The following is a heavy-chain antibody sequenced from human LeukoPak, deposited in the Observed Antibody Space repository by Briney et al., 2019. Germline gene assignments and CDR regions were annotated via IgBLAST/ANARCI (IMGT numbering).Heavy chain of an antibody. V-gene: IGHV1-46*01. Sequence: ASVKVSCKASGYTFTSYYMHWVRQAPGQGLEWMGIINPSGGSTSYAQKFQGRVTMTRDTSTSTVYMELSSLRSEDTAVYYCASLSNRESSIFGVDKYYYYYMDVWGKGTTVTVSS. CDR1: GYTFTSYY. D-gene: IGHD3-3*02. J-gene: IGHJ6*03. CDR2: INPSGGST. CDR3: ASLSNRESSIFGVDKYYYYYMDV.